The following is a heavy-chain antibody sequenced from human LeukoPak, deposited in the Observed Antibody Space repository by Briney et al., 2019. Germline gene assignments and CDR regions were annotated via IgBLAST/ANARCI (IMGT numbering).Heavy chain of an antibody. CDR3: ARVFTPDSYGFCPGY. J-gene: IGHJ4*02. D-gene: IGHD5-18*01. CDR1: GYTFTSYA. Sequence: ASVNVSCKASGYTFTSYAMNWVRQAPGQGLEWMGWINTNTGNPTYAQGLTGRFVFSLDTSVSTAYLQISSLKAENTAVYYCARVFTPDSYGFCPGYWGQGTLVTVSS. V-gene: IGHV7-4-1*02. CDR2: INTNTGNP.